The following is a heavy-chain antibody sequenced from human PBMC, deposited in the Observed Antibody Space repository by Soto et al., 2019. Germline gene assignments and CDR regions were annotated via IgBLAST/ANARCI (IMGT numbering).Heavy chain of an antibody. Sequence: PGESLKISCKGSGYSFTSYWIGWVRQMPGKGLEWMGIIYPGDSDTRYSPSFQGQVTISADKSISTAYLQWSSLKASDTAMYYCARLWGVDIVATVVVADFYYYGMDVWGQGTTVTVSS. CDR1: GYSFTSYW. CDR2: IYPGDSDT. CDR3: ARLWGVDIVATVVVADFYYYGMDV. V-gene: IGHV5-51*01. D-gene: IGHD5-12*01. J-gene: IGHJ6*02.